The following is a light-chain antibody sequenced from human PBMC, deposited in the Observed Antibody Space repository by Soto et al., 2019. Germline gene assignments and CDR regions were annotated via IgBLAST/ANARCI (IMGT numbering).Light chain of an antibody. V-gene: IGKV3-20*01. Sequence: ETVLTQSPGTLSLSPGERATLSCRASQSVIINYLAWYQQKPGQAPRLLIYDASSRATGIPDRFSGGGSGTDFTIISSRLEPEDFAVYYCQQDGSSPTFGGGTKVEIK. J-gene: IGKJ4*01. CDR3: QQDGSSPT. CDR1: QSVIINY. CDR2: DAS.